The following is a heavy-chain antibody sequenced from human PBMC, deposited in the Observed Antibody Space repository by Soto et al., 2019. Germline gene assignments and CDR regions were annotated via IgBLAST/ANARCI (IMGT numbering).Heavy chain of an antibody. Sequence: EVQLVESGGDLVKPGGSLRLSCAASGLTFSDAWMNWVRQAPGKGLEWVGLIKSKSDGGTTGYNAPIKGRFTMSRGDPKRTLCLQMNSLKTDDTAVYYCGKEYSCAFHIWGQGTRVTVSS. CDR2: IKSKSDGGTT. V-gene: IGHV3-15*07. J-gene: IGHJ3*02. CDR3: GKEYSCAFHI. D-gene: IGHD5-12*01. CDR1: GLTFSDAW.